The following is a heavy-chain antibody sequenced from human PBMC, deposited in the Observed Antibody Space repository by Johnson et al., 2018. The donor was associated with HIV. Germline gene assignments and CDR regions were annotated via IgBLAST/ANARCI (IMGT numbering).Heavy chain of an antibody. J-gene: IGHJ3*02. CDR2: ISYDESNK. CDR3: ASGVDAFDI. Sequence: QVQLVESGGGVVQPGRSLRLSCAASGFTFSNYAIHWVRQAPGKGLEWVAVISYDESNKYYVDSVKGRFTVSRDNSKNTLYLQMNSLRDEDSALYVCASGVDAFDIWGQGSMVTVSS. D-gene: IGHD3-16*01. CDR1: GFTFSNYA. V-gene: IGHV3-30*04.